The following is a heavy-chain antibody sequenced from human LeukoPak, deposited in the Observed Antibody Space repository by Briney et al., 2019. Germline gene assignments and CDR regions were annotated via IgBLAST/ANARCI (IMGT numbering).Heavy chain of an antibody. CDR1: GGSFSGYY. V-gene: IGHV4-34*01. J-gene: IGHJ6*03. CDR3: AREESDYIWGSQALILNYYYYYYMDV. D-gene: IGHD3-16*01. Sequence: SEALSLTCAVYGGSFSGYYLSWIRQPPGKGLEWIGEINHSGSTNYNPSLKSRVTMSVDTSKNQFSLKLSSVTAADTAVYYCAREESDYIWGSQALILNYYYYYYMDVWGKGTTVTVSS. CDR2: INHSGST.